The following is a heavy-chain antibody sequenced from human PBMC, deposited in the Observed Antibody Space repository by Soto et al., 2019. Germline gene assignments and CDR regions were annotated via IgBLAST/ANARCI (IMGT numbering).Heavy chain of an antibody. V-gene: IGHV5-51*01. J-gene: IGHJ3*02. CDR1: GYSLTSYW. D-gene: IGHD2-2*01. CDR2: IYPGDSDT. Sequence: GESLKSSGKGSGYSLTSYWSGWVRQMPGKGLECMGIIYPGDSDTRYSPSFQGQVTISADKSISTAYLQWSSLKASDTAMYYCARWGADYCSSTSCYLGRHGDHPDAFDIWGQGTMVTVSS. CDR3: ARWGADYCSSTSCYLGRHGDHPDAFDI.